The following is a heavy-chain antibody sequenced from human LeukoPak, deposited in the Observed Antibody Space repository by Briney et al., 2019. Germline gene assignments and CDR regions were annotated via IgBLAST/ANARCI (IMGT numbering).Heavy chain of an antibody. D-gene: IGHD3-22*01. V-gene: IGHV4-61*02. CDR3: ASGWLGSSDYYYYMDV. J-gene: IGHJ6*03. CDR1: GGSISSGSYY. Sequence: PSQTLSLTCTVSGGSISSGSYYWSWIRQPAGKGLEWIGRIYTSGSTNYNPSLKSRVTISVDTSKNQFSLKLSSVTAADTAVYYCASGWLGSSDYYYYMDVWGKGTTVTVSS. CDR2: IYTSGST.